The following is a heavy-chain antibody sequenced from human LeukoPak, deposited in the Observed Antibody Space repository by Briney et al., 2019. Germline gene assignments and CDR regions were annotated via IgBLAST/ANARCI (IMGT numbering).Heavy chain of an antibody. V-gene: IGHV3-48*03. CDR2: VSSSGGGM. D-gene: IGHD3-10*01. J-gene: IGHJ3*02. CDR1: GFTLSSYE. Sequence: GGSLRLSCAASGFTLSSYEMNWVRQGPGKGLEWVSYVSSSGGGMLYADSVKGRFTISRDNAKNSLSLQMSSLRVEDTAVYYCARDLYGSGGDAFDIWGQGTVVTVSS. CDR3: ARDLYGSGGDAFDI.